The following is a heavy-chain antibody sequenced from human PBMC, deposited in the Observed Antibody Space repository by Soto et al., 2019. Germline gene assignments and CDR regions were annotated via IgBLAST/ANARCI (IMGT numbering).Heavy chain of an antibody. V-gene: IGHV4-31*02. CDR1: GGSISSGGYY. CDR3: AREASTDWFDP. J-gene: IGHJ5*02. Sequence: SETLSLTXTVSGGSISSGGYYWSWIRQHPGKGLEWIGYIYYSGSTYYNPSLKSRVTISVDTSKNQFSLKLSSVTAADTAVYYCAREASTDWFDPWGQGTLVTVSS. CDR2: IYYSGST.